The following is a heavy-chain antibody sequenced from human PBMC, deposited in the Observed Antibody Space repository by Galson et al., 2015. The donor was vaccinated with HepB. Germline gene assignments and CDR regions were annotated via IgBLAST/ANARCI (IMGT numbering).Heavy chain of an antibody. J-gene: IGHJ4*02. CDR1: GFTFSTYA. Sequence: SLRLSCAASGFTFSTYAMHWVRQAPGKGLGWVAVVSYDGSNKYYADSVTGRFTISRDNSKNTLYLQMNSLRAEDTAVYYCVRDGCSGGSCIYYFDYWGQGTLVTVSS. V-gene: IGHV3-30*04. CDR2: VSYDGSNK. D-gene: IGHD2-15*01. CDR3: VRDGCSGGSCIYYFDY.